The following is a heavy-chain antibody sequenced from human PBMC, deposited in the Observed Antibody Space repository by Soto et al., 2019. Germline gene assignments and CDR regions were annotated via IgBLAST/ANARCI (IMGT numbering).Heavy chain of an antibody. CDR2: FDPEDGET. Sequence: ASVKVSCKVSGYTLTELSMHWVRQAPGKGLEWMGGFDPEDGETIYAQKLQGRVTMTEDTSTDTAYMELSSLRSEDTAVYYCAVTRCSGGSCYSDAFDIWGQGTMVTVSS. V-gene: IGHV1-24*01. D-gene: IGHD2-15*01. CDR1: GYTLTELS. CDR3: AVTRCSGGSCYSDAFDI. J-gene: IGHJ3*02.